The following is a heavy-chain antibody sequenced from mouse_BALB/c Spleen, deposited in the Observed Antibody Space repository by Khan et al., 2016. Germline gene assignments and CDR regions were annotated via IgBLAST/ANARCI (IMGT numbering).Heavy chain of an antibody. CDR2: ILPGSGSS. V-gene: IGHV1-9*01. Sequence: QVQLQQSGAELMKPGASVKISCKTTGYTFSSYWIEWVKQRPGHGLEWIGEILPGSGSSNYNEKFKDKATFTADTSSNTADMQLSSLTSEDSAVYYCARRGTTMDYWGQGTSVTVSS. CDR3: ARRGTTMDY. D-gene: IGHD2-14*01. J-gene: IGHJ4*01. CDR1: GYTFSSYW.